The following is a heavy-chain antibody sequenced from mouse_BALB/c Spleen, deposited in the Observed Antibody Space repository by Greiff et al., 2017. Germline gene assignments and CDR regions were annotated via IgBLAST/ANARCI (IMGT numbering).Heavy chain of an antibody. J-gene: IGHJ4*01. CDR3: APTTDYAMDY. CDR1: GYTFTDYN. Sequence: EVQLQQSGPELVKPGASVKISCKASGYTFTDYNMHWVKQSHGKSLEWIGYIYPYNGGTGYNQKFKSKATLTVDNSSSTAYMELRSLTSEDSAVYYCAPTTDYAMDYWGQGTSVTVSS. CDR2: IYPYNGGT. V-gene: IGHV1S29*02. D-gene: IGHD1-1*01.